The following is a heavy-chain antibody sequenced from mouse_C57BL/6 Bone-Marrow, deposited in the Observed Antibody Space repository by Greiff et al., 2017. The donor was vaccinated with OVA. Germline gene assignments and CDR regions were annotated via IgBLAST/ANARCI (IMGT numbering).Heavy chain of an antibody. V-gene: IGHV1-82*01. CDR3: ATYGCSFAY. Sequence: QVQLQQSGPELVKPGASVKISCKASGYAFSSSWMNWVKQRPGKGLEWIGRIYPGDGDTNYNGKFKGKATLTADKSSSQAYMHLSSPTSEDTAVYVCATYGCSFAYWGQGTLVTVSA. D-gene: IGHD2-2*01. CDR1: GYAFSSSW. CDR2: IYPGDGDT. J-gene: IGHJ3*01.